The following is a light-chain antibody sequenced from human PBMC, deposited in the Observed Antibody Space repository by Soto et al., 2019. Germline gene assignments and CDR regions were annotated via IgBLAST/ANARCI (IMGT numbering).Light chain of an antibody. CDR1: SSDVGGYKH. CDR2: EVS. Sequence: QSALTQPASVSGSPGQSITISCTGTSSDVGGYKHVSWYQQHPGKAPKLMIFEVSNRPSGVSNRFSGSKSGNTASLTISGLQAEDEADYYCSSYTSSGTLVFGTGTKVTLL. CDR3: SSYTSSGTLV. V-gene: IGLV2-14*01. J-gene: IGLJ1*01.